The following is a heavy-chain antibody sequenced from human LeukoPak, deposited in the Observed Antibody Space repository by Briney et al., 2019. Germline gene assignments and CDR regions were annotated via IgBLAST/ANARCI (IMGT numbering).Heavy chain of an antibody. Sequence: PGGSLRLSCAASGFTFSNAWMSWVRQAPGKGLEWVGRIKSKTDGGTTDYAAPVKGRFTISRDDSKNTLYLQMNSLKTEDTAVYYCTTGHWNYRRTWFDPWGQGTLVTVSS. CDR3: TTGHWNYRRTWFDP. CDR1: GFTFSNAW. CDR2: IKSKTDGGTT. V-gene: IGHV3-15*01. J-gene: IGHJ5*02. D-gene: IGHD1-7*01.